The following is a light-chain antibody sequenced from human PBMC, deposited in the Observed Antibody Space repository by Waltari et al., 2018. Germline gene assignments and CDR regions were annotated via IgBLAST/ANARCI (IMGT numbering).Light chain of an antibody. CDR2: QDS. J-gene: IGLJ2*01. CDR1: KSGDKY. V-gene: IGLV3-1*01. CDR3: QAWDSSTVV. Sequence: SYELTQPPSVSVSPGQTASITCSGDKSGDKYACWYPQKPGQSPVLVIYQDSKRPAGSPERFSGSNSGNTATLTISGTQAMDEADYYCQAWDSSTVVFGGGTKLTVL.